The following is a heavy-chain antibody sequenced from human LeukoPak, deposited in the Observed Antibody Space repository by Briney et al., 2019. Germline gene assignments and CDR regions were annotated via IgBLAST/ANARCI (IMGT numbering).Heavy chain of an antibody. CDR3: ARDRDYGEPLGY. V-gene: IGHV3-23*01. Sequence: GGSLRLSCAAFGFPLSSYAMSWVRQAPGKGLEWVSATSSSDAGTYRADSVRGRFTISRDNSKNTLYLQMNSLRAEDTAVYYCARDRDYGEPLGYWGQGTLVTVSS. CDR2: TSSSDAGT. CDR1: GFPLSSYA. J-gene: IGHJ4*02. D-gene: IGHD4-17*01.